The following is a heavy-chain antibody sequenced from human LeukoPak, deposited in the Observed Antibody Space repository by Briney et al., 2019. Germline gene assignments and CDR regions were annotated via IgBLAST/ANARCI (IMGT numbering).Heavy chain of an antibody. CDR1: GFTFSSYS. CDR2: ISSSSSTI. Sequence: PGGSLRLSCAASGFTFSSYSMNWVRQAPGKGLEWVSYISSSSSTIYYADSVKGRFTISRDNAKNSLYLQMNSLRAEDTAVYYCARDRRFSSSPNWFDPWGQGTLVTVSS. D-gene: IGHD6-13*01. V-gene: IGHV3-48*01. J-gene: IGHJ5*02. CDR3: ARDRRFSSSPNWFDP.